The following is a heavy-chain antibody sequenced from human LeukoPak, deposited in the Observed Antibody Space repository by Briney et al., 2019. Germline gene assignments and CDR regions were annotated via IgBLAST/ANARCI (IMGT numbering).Heavy chain of an antibody. Sequence: SETLSLTCTVSGGSISSYYWSWIRQPPGKGLEWIGYIYYSGSTNYNPSLKSRVTISVDTSKNQFSLKLSSVTAADTAVYYCARGGFDYDYGDYGLGYWGQGTLVTVSS. CDR1: GGSISSYY. J-gene: IGHJ4*02. D-gene: IGHD4-17*01. V-gene: IGHV4-59*08. CDR3: ARGGFDYDYGDYGLGY. CDR2: IYYSGST.